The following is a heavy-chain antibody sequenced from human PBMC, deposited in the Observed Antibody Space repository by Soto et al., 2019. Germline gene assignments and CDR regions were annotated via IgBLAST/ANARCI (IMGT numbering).Heavy chain of an antibody. CDR2: ISSSGSTI. D-gene: IGHD3-3*01. CDR1: GFTFSSYE. J-gene: IGHJ6*02. V-gene: IGHV3-48*03. CDR3: ARDPHVLRFLEWSYMDV. Sequence: LRLSCAASGFTFSSYEMNWVRQAPGKGLEWVSYISSSGSTIYYADSVKGRFTISRDNAKNSLYLQMNSLRAEDTAVYYCARDPHVLRFLEWSYMDVWGQGTTVTVSS.